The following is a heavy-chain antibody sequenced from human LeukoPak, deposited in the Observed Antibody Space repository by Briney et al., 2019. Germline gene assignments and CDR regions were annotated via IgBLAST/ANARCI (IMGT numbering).Heavy chain of an antibody. D-gene: IGHD6-13*01. V-gene: IGHV3-74*01. CDR1: GFTFSSYW. Sequence: SGGSLRLSCAASGFTFSSYWMHWVRHTPGKGLVWVSRIKGDGSSTSYADPVKGRFTISRDNAKNTLYLQMNSLRAEDTAVYYCARVSAAAGITFDYWGQGTLVTVSS. CDR2: IKGDGSST. J-gene: IGHJ4*02. CDR3: ARVSAAAGITFDY.